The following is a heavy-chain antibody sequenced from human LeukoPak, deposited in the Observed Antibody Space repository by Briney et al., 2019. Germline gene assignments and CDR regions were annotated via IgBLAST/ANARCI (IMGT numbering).Heavy chain of an antibody. CDR1: GGSISSYY. CDR2: IYYSGST. D-gene: IGHD3-22*01. CDR3: ARDYVRSGYYYWFDP. Sequence: PSETLSLTCTVSGGSISSYYWSWIRQPPGKGLEWIGYIYYSGSTNYNPSLKSRVTISVDTSKNQFSLKLSSVTAADTAVYYCARDYVRSGYYYWFDPWGQGTPVTVSS. V-gene: IGHV4-59*01. J-gene: IGHJ5*02.